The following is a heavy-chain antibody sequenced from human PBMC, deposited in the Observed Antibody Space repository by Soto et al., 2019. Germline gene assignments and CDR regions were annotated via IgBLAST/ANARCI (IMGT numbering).Heavy chain of an antibody. CDR2: INYDGSNK. D-gene: IGHD2-2*01. J-gene: IGHJ4*02. CDR3: ARDTIVVVPAELDY. CDR1: GFSFSNYG. Sequence: PGVSLRLSCAASGFSFSNYGMHWVRQAPGRGLEWVAFINYDGSNKFYADSVKGRFTISRDNAKNSLYLQMNGLRAEDTAVYYCARDTIVVVPAELDYWGQGT. V-gene: IGHV3-21*01.